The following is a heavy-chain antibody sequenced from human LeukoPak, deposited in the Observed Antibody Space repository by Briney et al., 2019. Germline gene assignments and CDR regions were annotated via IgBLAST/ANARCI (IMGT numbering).Heavy chain of an antibody. V-gene: IGHV1-18*01. Sequence: ASVKVSCKASGYTFTGYDINWVRQAPGQGLEWMGWISSYNGKTIYAQKFQGRVTMTTDTSTTTVYMELRSLRSDDTAVYYCARGGEQEGWFDPWGQGTLVTVSS. J-gene: IGHJ5*02. CDR2: ISSYNGKT. D-gene: IGHD1/OR15-1a*01. CDR3: ARGGEQEGWFDP. CDR1: GYTFTGYD.